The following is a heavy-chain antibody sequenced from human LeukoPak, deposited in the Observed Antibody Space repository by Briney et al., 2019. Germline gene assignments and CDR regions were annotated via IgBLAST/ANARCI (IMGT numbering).Heavy chain of an antibody. V-gene: IGHV3-43D*03. CDR3: AKGSVAARPGDYFDY. CDR1: GFTFDDYA. J-gene: IGHJ4*02. CDR2: ISWDAGST. Sequence: GGSLRLSCAASGFTFDDYAMHWVRHAPGKGLEWVSLISWDAGSTYYADSVKGRFTISRDNSKNSLYLQMNSLRAEDTALYYCAKGSVAARPGDYFDYWGQGTLVTVSS. D-gene: IGHD6-6*01.